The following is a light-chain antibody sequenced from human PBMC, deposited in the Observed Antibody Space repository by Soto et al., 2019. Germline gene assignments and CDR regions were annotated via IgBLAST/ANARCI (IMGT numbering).Light chain of an antibody. Sequence: QSALTQPASVSGSPGQPITISCTGTSSDVGGYNYVSWYQQHPGKAPKLMIFEVNNRPSGVSNRFSGSKSGNTASLTISGLQSEDEADYFCSSYTSSSTPVFGGGTKVTVL. CDR3: SSYTSSSTPV. CDR1: SSDVGGYNY. V-gene: IGLV2-14*01. CDR2: EVN. J-gene: IGLJ2*01.